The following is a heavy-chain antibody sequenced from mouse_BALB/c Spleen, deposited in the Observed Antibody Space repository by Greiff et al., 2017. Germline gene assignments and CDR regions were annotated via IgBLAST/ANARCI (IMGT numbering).Heavy chain of an antibody. J-gene: IGHJ2*01. D-gene: IGHD1-1*01. Sequence: VQLQQPGAELVKPGASVKLSCTASGYTFTSYWMHWVKQRPGQGLEWIGEINPSNGRTNYNEKFKSKATLTVDKSSSTAYMQLSSLTSEASAVYSWAREGNYYGSSYDFDYWGQGTTLTVSS. V-gene: IGHV1S81*02. CDR1: GYTFTSYW. CDR2: INPSNGRT. CDR3: AREGNYYGSSYDFDY.